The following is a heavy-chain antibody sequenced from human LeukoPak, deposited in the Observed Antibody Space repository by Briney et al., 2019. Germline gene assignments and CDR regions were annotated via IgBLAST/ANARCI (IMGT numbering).Heavy chain of an antibody. J-gene: IGHJ4*02. CDR2: IYHSGST. D-gene: IGHD3-10*01. CDR1: GYSISSGYY. CDR3: ASILLWFGEPDFDY. V-gene: IGHV4-38-2*02. Sequence: PSETLSLTCTVSGYSISSGYYWGWIRQPPGKGLEWIGSIYHSGSTYYNPSLKSRVTISVDTSKNQFSLKLSSVTAADTAVYYCASILLWFGEPDFDYWGQGTLVTVSS.